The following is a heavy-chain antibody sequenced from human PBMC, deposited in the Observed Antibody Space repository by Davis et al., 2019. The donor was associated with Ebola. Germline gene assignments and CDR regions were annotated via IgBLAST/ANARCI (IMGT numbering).Heavy chain of an antibody. D-gene: IGHD6-6*01. Sequence: MPSETLSLTCAVYGRSFSDHYWSWIRQPPGKGLEWIGEINHSGSTNYNPSLKSRVTISVDTSKKQFSLKLSSVTAADTAVYYCARRSNSPFDYWGQGTLVTVSS. CDR1: GRSFSDHY. V-gene: IGHV4-34*01. CDR2: INHSGST. CDR3: ARRSNSPFDY. J-gene: IGHJ4*02.